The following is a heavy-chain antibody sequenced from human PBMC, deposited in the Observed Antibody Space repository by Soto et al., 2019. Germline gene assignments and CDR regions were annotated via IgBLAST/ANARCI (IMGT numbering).Heavy chain of an antibody. D-gene: IGHD2-15*01. Sequence: GGSLRLSCAASGLTFSDYYMSWIRQAPGKGLEWVSYISSSGSTIYYADSVKGRFTISRDNAKNSLYLQMNSLRAEDTAVYYCARDQEDIVVVVAAPYYYYGMDVWGQGTTVTVYS. J-gene: IGHJ6*02. CDR3: ARDQEDIVVVVAAPYYYYGMDV. CDR1: GLTFSDYY. CDR2: ISSSGSTI. V-gene: IGHV3-11*01.